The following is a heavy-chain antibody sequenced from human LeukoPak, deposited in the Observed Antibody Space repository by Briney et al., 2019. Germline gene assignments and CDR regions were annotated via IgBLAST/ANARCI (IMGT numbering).Heavy chain of an antibody. J-gene: IGHJ2*01. CDR3: AKDKVVYWYFDL. V-gene: IGHV3-20*04. D-gene: IGHD2-15*01. Sequence: GGSLRLSCAASGFTFDDYGMSWVRQAPGKGLEWVSGINWNGGSTGYADSVKGRFTISRDNSKNTLYLQMNSLRAEDTAVYYCAKDKVVYWYFDLWGRGTLVTVSS. CDR1: GFTFDDYG. CDR2: INWNGGST.